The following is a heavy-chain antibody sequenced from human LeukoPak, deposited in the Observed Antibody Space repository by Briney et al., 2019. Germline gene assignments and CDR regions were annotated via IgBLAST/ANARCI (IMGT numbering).Heavy chain of an antibody. CDR2: IWSDGSNK. J-gene: IGHJ4*02. CDR3: VNAAGPFDN. CDR1: GFTFSSYA. V-gene: IGHV3-33*08. Sequence: PGGSLRLSCAASGFTFSSYAMSWVRQAPGKGLEWVAVIWSDGSNKYYADSVRGRFTISRDNSKNTLYLQMNNLRVEDTALYYCVNAAGPFDNWGQGTLVTVSS. D-gene: IGHD6-13*01.